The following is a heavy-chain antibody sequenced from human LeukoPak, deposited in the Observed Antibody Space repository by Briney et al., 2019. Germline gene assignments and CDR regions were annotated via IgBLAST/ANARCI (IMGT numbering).Heavy chain of an antibody. Sequence: GGSLRLSCAASGFTSSGFAMSWVRGTPGKGLECVSGISGSGDNALYADSVKGRFTISRENSKKTLYLEMNSLRAEDTAIYYCAKMKGHPLPKYYMDVWGQGTTVTVSS. D-gene: IGHD1-26*01. J-gene: IGHJ6*01. CDR2: ISGSGDNA. CDR3: AKMKGHPLPKYYMDV. CDR1: GFTSSGFA. V-gene: IGHV3-23*01.